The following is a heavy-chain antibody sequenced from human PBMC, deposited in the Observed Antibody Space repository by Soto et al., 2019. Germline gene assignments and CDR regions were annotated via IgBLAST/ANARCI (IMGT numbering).Heavy chain of an antibody. CDR2: IYYSGST. CDR1: GGSISSGGYY. J-gene: IGHJ3*02. V-gene: IGHV4-31*03. D-gene: IGHD3-3*01. Sequence: QVQLQESGPGLVKPYQTLSLTCTVSGGSISSGGYYWSWIRQHPGKGLEWIGYIYYSGSTYYNPSLKSRVTISVDTSKNQFSLKLSSVTAADTAVYYCAMTIFGVVREAFDIWGQGTMVTVSS. CDR3: AMTIFGVVREAFDI.